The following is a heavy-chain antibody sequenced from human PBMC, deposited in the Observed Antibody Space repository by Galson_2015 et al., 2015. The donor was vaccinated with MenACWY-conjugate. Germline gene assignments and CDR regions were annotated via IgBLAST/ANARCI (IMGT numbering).Heavy chain of an antibody. Sequence: ETLSLTCTVSGGSISSYYWSWIRQPPGKGLEWIGYIYYSGSTNYNPSLKSRVTISVDTSKNQFSLKLSSVTAADTAMYYCARVYSRGWFRVMDVWGQGTTVTVSS. CDR1: GGSISSYY. J-gene: IGHJ6*02. D-gene: IGHD6-19*01. CDR3: ARVYSRGWFRVMDV. CDR2: IYYSGST. V-gene: IGHV4-59*01.